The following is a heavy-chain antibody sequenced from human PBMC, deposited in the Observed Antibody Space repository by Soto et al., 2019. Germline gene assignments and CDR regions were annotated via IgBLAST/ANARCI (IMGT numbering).Heavy chain of an antibody. J-gene: IGHJ4*02. Sequence: PAGCIGISCAASRLSLWSYAVTGVRQATGKGLEWXSAXXGXGXXXYXXXSVKGRFTISRDNSKNTLYPQMNRLRAEDTAVYYGAKVGPVTQYYFDYWRPATLVTAS. CDR1: RLSLWSYA. CDR3: AKVGPVTQYYFDY. CDR2: XXGXGXXX. V-gene: IGHV3-23*01. D-gene: IGHD4-4*01.